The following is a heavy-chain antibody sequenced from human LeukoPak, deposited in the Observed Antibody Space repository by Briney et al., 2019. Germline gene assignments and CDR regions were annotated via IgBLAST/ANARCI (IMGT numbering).Heavy chain of an antibody. Sequence: SETLSLTCTVSGGSISSYYWSWIRQPPGKGLKWIGYIYYSGSTNYNPSLKSRVTISVDTSKNQFSLKLSSVTAADTAVYYCARGGWYKGYFQHWGQGTLVTVSS. J-gene: IGHJ1*01. V-gene: IGHV4-59*01. CDR3: ARGGWYKGYFQH. CDR1: GGSISSYY. D-gene: IGHD1-1*01. CDR2: IYYSGST.